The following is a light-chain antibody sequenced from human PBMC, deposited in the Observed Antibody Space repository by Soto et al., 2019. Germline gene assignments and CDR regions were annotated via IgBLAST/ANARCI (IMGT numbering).Light chain of an antibody. CDR3: QQRSNWPGLT. CDR2: DAS. J-gene: IGKJ3*01. Sequence: EIVLTQSPATLSLSPGERATLSCRASQSVSSYLAWYQQKPGQAPRLLIYDASNRATGIPDRFSGSGSGTDCTLTTSSLEPEDFSLYDCQQRSNWPGLTFGPRTKVDIK. V-gene: IGKV3-11*01. CDR1: QSVSSY.